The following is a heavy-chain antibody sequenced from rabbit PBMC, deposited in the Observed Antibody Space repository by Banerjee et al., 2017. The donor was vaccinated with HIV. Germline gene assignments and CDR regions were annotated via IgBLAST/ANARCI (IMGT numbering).Heavy chain of an antibody. J-gene: IGHJ3*01. D-gene: IGHD7-1*01. Sequence: EESGGDLVQPEGSLTLTCKASGLDFSSSYWICWVRQAPGKGLEWIGCIYTGSGRTYYASWAKGRFTISKTSSTTVTLQMTSLTAADTATYFCARVGYSDVDFVLTRLDLWGPGTL. CDR1: GLDFSSSYW. CDR3: ARVGYSDVDFVLTRLDL. V-gene: IGHV1S45*01. CDR2: IYTGSGRT.